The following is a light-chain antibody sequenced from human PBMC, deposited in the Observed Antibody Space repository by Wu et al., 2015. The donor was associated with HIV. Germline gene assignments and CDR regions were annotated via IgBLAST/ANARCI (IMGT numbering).Light chain of an antibody. J-gene: IGKJ2*03. V-gene: IGKV1-39*01. CDR1: QSISTY. CDR2: GAS. CDR3: QQSYSTPYS. Sequence: DIQMTQSPSSLSASVRDRVTITCRASQSISTYLNWYQQKPGKAPKLLIYGASSLQSGVPSRFSGSGSGTDFTLTISSLQPEDFATYYCQQSYSTPYSFGQGTKVEIK.